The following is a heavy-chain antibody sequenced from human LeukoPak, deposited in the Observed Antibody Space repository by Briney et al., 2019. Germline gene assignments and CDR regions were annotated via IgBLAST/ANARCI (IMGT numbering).Heavy chain of an antibody. V-gene: IGHV5-51*01. J-gene: IGHJ3*02. CDR2: IYPGGSET. Sequence: GESLKISCKGSGYSFTSYWIAWVRQMPGKGLEWMGIIYPGGSETRYSPSFQGQVTISVDKSITIAYLQWSSLKASDTAMYYCARRADSSGWYRVFDIWGQGTMVTVSS. D-gene: IGHD6-13*01. CDR1: GYSFTSYW. CDR3: ARRADSSGWYRVFDI.